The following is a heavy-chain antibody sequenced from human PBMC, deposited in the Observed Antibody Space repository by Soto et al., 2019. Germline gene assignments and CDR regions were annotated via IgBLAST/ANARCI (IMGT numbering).Heavy chain of an antibody. D-gene: IGHD6-13*01. CDR3: ARERFSGIAAAGTGAFDI. V-gene: IGHV3-48*01. CDR1: GFTFSSYS. Sequence: GGSLRLSCAASGFTFSSYSMNWVRQAPGKGLEWVSYISSSSSTIYYADSVKGRFTISRDNAKNSLYLQMNSLRAEDTAVYYCARERFSGIAAAGTGAFDIWGQGTMVTVSS. CDR2: ISSSSSTI. J-gene: IGHJ3*02.